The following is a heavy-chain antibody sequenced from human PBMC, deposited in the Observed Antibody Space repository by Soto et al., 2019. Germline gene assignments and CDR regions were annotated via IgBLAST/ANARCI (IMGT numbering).Heavy chain of an antibody. CDR3: AKDRGSGNYGVNAFDI. CDR1: GFTFSSYA. J-gene: IGHJ3*02. V-gene: IGHV3-23*01. CDR2: ISGSGGNT. Sequence: EVQVLESGGGLVQPGGSLRLSCAASGFTFSSYAMSWVRQAPGKGLEWVSTISGSGGNTYYADSVKGRCTISRDNSKNTLYLQMNSLRGEDTAIYYCAKDRGSGNYGVNAFDIWGQGTMVTVSS. D-gene: IGHD1-26*01.